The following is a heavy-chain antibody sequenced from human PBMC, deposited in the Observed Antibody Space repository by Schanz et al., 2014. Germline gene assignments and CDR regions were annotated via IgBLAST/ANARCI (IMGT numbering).Heavy chain of an antibody. D-gene: IGHD3-9*01. Sequence: EVQLLESGGGLVQPGGSLRLSCAASGFSFSSYAMGWVRQARGKGLEWVSAMNESHSTIYYADSVRGRFTISRDNAENTLFLQMTSLRAEDTAVYYCAKAADWPVTRFDPWGQGTLVTVSS. J-gene: IGHJ5*02. V-gene: IGHV3-23*01. CDR3: AKAADWPVTRFDP. CDR2: MNESHSTI. CDR1: GFSFSSYA.